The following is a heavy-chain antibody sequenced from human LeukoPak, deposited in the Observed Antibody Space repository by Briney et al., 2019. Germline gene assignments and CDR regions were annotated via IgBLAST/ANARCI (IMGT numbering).Heavy chain of an antibody. J-gene: IGHJ5*02. CDR1: RYTFTGYY. CDR3: ASGWSITGWYNNWFDP. V-gene: IGHV1-2*02. CDR2: INPNSGDT. Sequence: EASVKVSFKASRYTFTGYYMHWVRLPPGQGLEWMGWINPNSGDTNYAQKFQGRVTMTRDTSITTVYMELSRLRSDDTAVYFCASGWSITGWYNNWFDPWGQGTLVTVSS. D-gene: IGHD6-19*01.